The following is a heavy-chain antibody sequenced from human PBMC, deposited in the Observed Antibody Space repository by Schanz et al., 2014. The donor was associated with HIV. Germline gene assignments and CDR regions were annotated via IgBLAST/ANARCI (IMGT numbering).Heavy chain of an antibody. J-gene: IGHJ6*04. D-gene: IGHD3-10*01. CDR2: ISATGAYM. CDR3: SNDRLSTSGTYPYGMDV. CDR1: GLTISNYS. V-gene: IGHV3-21*02. Sequence: EVQLAESGGGLVKPGGSLRLSCAASGLTISNYSMNWVRQAPGKGLEWVAFISATGAYMYYADSVKGRFTISRDNAKKSLFMQMNSLRDEDTAVYYCSNDRLSTSGTYPYGMDVWGEWTTVTVSS.